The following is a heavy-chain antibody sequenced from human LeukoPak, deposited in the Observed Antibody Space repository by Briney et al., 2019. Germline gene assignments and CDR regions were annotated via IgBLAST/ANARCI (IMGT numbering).Heavy chain of an antibody. D-gene: IGHD3-9*01. J-gene: IGHJ6*02. CDR3: AKRVTDYDILTGYHYYGMDV. V-gene: IGHV3-23*01. CDR1: GFTFSSYA. CDR2: ISGSGGST. Sequence: GGSLRLSCAASGFTFSSYAMSWVRQAPGKGLEWVSAISGSGGSTYYADSVKGRFTISRDNSKNTLYLQMNSLRAEDTAVYYCAKRVTDYDILTGYHYYGMDVWGQGTTVTVSS.